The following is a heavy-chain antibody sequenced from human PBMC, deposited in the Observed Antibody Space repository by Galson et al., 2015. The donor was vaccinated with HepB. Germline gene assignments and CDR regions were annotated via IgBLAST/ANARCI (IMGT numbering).Heavy chain of an antibody. CDR3: TRSVISVTGPPHYYYYYGMDV. J-gene: IGHJ6*02. D-gene: IGHD2-21*02. V-gene: IGHV3-21*04. CDR1: GFTFSSYS. CDR2: ISSSSSYI. Sequence: SLRLSCAASGFTFSSYSMNWVRQAPGKGLEWVSSISSSSSYIYYADSVKGRFTISRDNAKNSLYLQMNSLRAEDTAVYYCTRSVISVTGPPHYYYYYGMDVWGQGTTVTVSS.